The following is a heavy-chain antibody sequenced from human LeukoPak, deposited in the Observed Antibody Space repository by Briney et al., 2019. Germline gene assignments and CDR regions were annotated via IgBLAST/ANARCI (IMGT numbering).Heavy chain of an antibody. CDR3: AIGADYCFPK. D-gene: IGHD2/OR15-2a*01. J-gene: IGHJ4*02. CDR1: GLTFSMPA. Sequence: GGSLRLSCAASGLTFSMPAMDWVRQAPGKGLEWVAFIQNDGNSKNYADSVKGRLTISRDTSKNTLYLQMNTLRPRDTPRYVCAIGADYCFPKWGEGTLVTVSS. CDR2: IQNDGNSK. V-gene: IGHV3-30*02.